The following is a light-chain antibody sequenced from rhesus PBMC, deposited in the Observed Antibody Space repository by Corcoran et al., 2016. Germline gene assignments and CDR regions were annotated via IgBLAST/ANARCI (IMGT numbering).Light chain of an antibody. CDR3: HKYSASPYSSYS. J-gene: IGKJ2*01. Sequence: QVILTQSPATLSLSPGERATLSCRASQSVGTSLAWYQQKPGQAPRLLIYGESRRATGIPARFSGSVSGTEFTLTISSLEPEDFAVYYCHKYSASPYSSYSFGQGTKVEIE. CDR2: GES. V-gene: IGKV3-53*01. CDR1: QSVGTS.